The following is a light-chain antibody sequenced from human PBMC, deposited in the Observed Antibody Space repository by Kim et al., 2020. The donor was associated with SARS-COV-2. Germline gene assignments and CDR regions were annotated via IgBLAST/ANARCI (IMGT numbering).Light chain of an antibody. Sequence: ASVGDRVTISGQSSKDISNDLNWYQQKRGKAPTLRIYDASNLETSVPSRFSGSGSETDFTYTISSLQPEDIATDYCQQYDNLPITFGQETRLESK. J-gene: IGKJ5*01. CDR2: DAS. CDR1: KDISND. V-gene: IGKV1-33*01. CDR3: QQYDNLPIT.